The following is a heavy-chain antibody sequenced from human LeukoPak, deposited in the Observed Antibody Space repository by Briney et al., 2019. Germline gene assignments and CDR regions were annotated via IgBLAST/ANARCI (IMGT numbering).Heavy chain of an antibody. CDR3: ARDLHPRLTGYFDY. D-gene: IGHD3-16*01. CDR2: IYSGGST. Sequence: GGSLRLSCVGSGLTFSNYWTNWVRQAPGKGLEWVSVIYSGGSTYYADSVEGRFTVSRDNSKNTLHLEMKSLRADDTAVYYCARDLHPRLTGYFDYWGQGTVVTVSS. CDR1: GLTFSNYW. J-gene: IGHJ4*02. V-gene: IGHV3-53*01.